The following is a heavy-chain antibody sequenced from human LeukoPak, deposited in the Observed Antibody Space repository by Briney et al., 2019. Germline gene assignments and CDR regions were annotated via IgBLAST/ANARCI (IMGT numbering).Heavy chain of an antibody. V-gene: IGHV3-48*03. J-gene: IGHJ3*02. D-gene: IGHD4-17*01. Sequence: PGGSLRLSCAASGITFSNYEMNWVRQAPGKGLEWVSYISSRGTTTHYADSVKGRFIISRDNVENSLYLQMNSLRVEDTALYHCVRDRGTATVRSFDIWGQGTMVTVSS. CDR2: ISSRGTTT. CDR3: VRDRGTATVRSFDI. CDR1: GITFSNYE.